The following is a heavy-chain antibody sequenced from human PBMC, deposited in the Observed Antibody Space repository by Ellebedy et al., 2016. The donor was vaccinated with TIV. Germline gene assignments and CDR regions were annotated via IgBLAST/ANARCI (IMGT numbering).Heavy chain of an antibody. Sequence: GGSLRLSCAASGLTFSNAWMNWVRQAPGKGLEWVGRIKSKTDGGAADYAAPVNGRFTISRDDSKNTLYLQMNSLKTEDTAVYFCTTVYRYNYDSVWGQGTLVTVSS. J-gene: IGHJ4*02. CDR3: TTVYRYNYDSV. CDR1: GLTFSNAW. V-gene: IGHV3-15*01. D-gene: IGHD5-18*01. CDR2: IKSKTDGGAA.